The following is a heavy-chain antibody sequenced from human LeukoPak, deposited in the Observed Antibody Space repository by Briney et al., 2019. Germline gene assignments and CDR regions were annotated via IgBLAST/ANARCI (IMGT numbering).Heavy chain of an antibody. CDR3: ATGDILTGYYNLDY. V-gene: IGHV1-24*01. Sequence: ASAKVSCKVSGYTLTELSMHWVRQAPGKGLEWMGGFDPEDGETIYAQKFQGRVTMTEDTSTDTAYMELSSLRSEDTAVYYCATGDILTGYYNLDYWGQGTLVTVSS. CDR2: FDPEDGET. D-gene: IGHD3-9*01. J-gene: IGHJ4*02. CDR1: GYTLTELS.